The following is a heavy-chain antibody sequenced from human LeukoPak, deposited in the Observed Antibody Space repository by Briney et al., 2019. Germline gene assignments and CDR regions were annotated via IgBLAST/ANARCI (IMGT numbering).Heavy chain of an antibody. J-gene: IGHJ4*02. CDR3: ARRGRYYDSSGYSSHIDY. V-gene: IGHV5-51*01. CDR1: GYSFTSYW. Sequence: GESLKISCKGSGYSFTSYWIGWVRQTPGKGLEWMGIIYPGDSDTRYSPSFQGQVTISADKSISTAYLQWSSLKASDTAMYYCARRGRYYDSSGYSSHIDYWGQGTLVTVSS. CDR2: IYPGDSDT. D-gene: IGHD3-22*01.